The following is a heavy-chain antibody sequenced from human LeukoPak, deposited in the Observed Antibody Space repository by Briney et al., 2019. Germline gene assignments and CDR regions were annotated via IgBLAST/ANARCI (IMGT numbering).Heavy chain of an antibody. CDR1: GYTFTGYY. CDR2: INPNSGVT. V-gene: IGHV1-2*02. CDR3: ARAKSRSSFDY. Sequence: ASVKVSCKASGYTFTGYYMHWVRQAPGQGLEWMGWINPNSGVTNYAQKFQGRVTMTRDTSISTAYMELSRLRSDDTAVYYCARAKSRSSFDYWGRGTLVTVSS. J-gene: IGHJ4*02.